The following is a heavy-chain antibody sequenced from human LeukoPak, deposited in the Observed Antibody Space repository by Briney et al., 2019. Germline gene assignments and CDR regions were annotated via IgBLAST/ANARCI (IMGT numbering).Heavy chain of an antibody. D-gene: IGHD6-6*01. CDR2: ISSSSSYI. J-gene: IGHJ6*02. V-gene: IGHV3-21*01. CDR1: GFTFSSYS. Sequence: GGSLRLSCAASGFTFSSYSMNWVRKAPGKGLEWVSSISSSSSYIYYADSVKGRFTISRDNAKNSLYLQMNSLRAEDTAVYYCARTTARLRPYYYGMDVWGQGATVTVSS. CDR3: ARTTARLRPYYYGMDV.